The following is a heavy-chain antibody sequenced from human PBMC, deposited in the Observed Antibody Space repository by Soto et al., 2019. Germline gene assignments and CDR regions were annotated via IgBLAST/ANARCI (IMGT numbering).Heavy chain of an antibody. J-gene: IGHJ6*02. D-gene: IGHD2-2*01. CDR1: GGSISSKSYS. CDR2: FYYSENT. V-gene: IGHV4-39*01. CDR3: AKLTGYCSGNSCHGDYAMDV. Sequence: SETLSLTCSVSGGSISSKSYSWGWIRQPPGKGLEWIGTFYYSENTYYNPSLKSRVTISVDTSKNQFSLKLSSVTAADTAVYYCAKLTGYCSGNSCHGDYAMDVWGQGTTVS.